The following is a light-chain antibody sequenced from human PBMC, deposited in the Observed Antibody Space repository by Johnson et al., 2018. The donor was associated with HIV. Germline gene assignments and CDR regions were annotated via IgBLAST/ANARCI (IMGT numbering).Light chain of an antibody. Sequence: QSVLTQPPSVSAAPGQKVTISCSGSSSNIGNNYVSWYQQLPGTAPKLLIYENNKRPSGIPDRFSGSKSGTSATLGITGLQTGDEADYYCGTWDSSLSASYVFGTVTTVTVL. V-gene: IGLV1-51*02. CDR1: SSNIGNNY. CDR2: ENN. J-gene: IGLJ1*01. CDR3: GTWDSSLSASYV.